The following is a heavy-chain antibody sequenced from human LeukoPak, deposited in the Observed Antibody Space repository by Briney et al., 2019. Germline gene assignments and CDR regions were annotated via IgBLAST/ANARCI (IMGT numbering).Heavy chain of an antibody. CDR2: IYHSGST. V-gene: IGHV4-30-2*01. Sequence: PSETLSLTCTVSGGSISSGGYYWSWIRQPPGKGLEWIGYIYHSGSTYYNPSLKSRVTISVDRSKNQFSLKLSSVTAADTAVYYCARGSGIVVDYWGQGTLVTVSS. J-gene: IGHJ4*02. CDR1: GGSISSGGYY. D-gene: IGHD2-21*01. CDR3: ARGSGIVVDY.